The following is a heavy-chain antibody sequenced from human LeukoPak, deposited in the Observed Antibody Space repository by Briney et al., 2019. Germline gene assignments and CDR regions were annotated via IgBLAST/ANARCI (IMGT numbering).Heavy chain of an antibody. CDR3: ASRNYDYVWGSYRYEAYFDY. CDR2: IYYSGST. D-gene: IGHD3-16*02. V-gene: IGHV4-39*07. Sequence: PSETLSLTCTVSGGSISSSYYYWGWIRQPPGKGLEWIGSIYYSGSTYYNPSLKSRVTISVDTSKNQFSLKLSSVTAADTAVYYCASRNYDYVWGSYRYEAYFDYWGQGTLVTVSS. CDR1: GGSISSSYYY. J-gene: IGHJ4*02.